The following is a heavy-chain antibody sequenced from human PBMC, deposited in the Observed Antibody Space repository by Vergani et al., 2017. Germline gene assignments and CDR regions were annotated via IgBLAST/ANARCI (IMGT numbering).Heavy chain of an antibody. CDR2: IIPILGIA. Sequence: QVQLVQSGAEVKKPGSSVKVSCKASGGTFSSYTISWVRQAPGQGLEWMGRIIPILGIANYAQKFQGRVTITADKSTSTAYMELSSLRSEDTAVYYCAGDLRGASSWTTYYFDYWGQGTLVTVSS. D-gene: IGHD6-13*01. CDR3: AGDLRGASSWTTYYFDY. V-gene: IGHV1-69*08. J-gene: IGHJ4*02. CDR1: GGTFSSYT.